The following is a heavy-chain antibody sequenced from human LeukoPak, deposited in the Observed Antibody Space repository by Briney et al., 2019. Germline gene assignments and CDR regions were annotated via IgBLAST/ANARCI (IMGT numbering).Heavy chain of an antibody. CDR2: IKQDGGEK. J-gene: IGHJ3*02. CDR1: GFTFRSYW. V-gene: IGHV3-7*01. Sequence: GGSLRLSCAASGFTFRSYWMTWVRKAPGKGLEWVATIKQDGGEKYYVDSVKGRFTISRDNAKNSLYLQMNSLRAEDTAVYYCARDPRGHYDSSGYYYGGGAFDIWGQGTMVTVSS. CDR3: ARDPRGHYDSSGYYYGGGAFDI. D-gene: IGHD3-22*01.